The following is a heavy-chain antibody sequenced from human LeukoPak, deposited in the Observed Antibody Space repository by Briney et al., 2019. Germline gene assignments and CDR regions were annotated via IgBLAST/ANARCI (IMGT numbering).Heavy chain of an antibody. CDR1: GFTFSSYA. D-gene: IGHD3-16*01. CDR2: ISGSGGST. J-gene: IGHJ5*02. CDR3: AKVNYDYVWGSYGYNWFDP. Sequence: GGSLRLSCAASGFTFSSYAMSWVRQAPGKGLEWVSAISGSGGSTYYADSVKGRFTISRDNSKNTLYLQMNSLRAEDMAVYYCAKVNYDYVWGSYGYNWFDPWGQGTLVTVSS. V-gene: IGHV3-23*01.